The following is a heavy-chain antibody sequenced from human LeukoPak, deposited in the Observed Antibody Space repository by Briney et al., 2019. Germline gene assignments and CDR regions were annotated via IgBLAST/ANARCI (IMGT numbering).Heavy chain of an antibody. CDR2: IYSGGST. D-gene: IGHD2-15*01. Sequence: GGSLRLSCAVSGFTVSSNYMSWVRQAPGKGLEWVSVIYSGGSTYYADSVKGRFTISRDNSKNTLYLQMNSLRAEDTAVYYCARDLGCSGGSCSAGSDYFDYWGQGTLVTVSS. V-gene: IGHV3-66*01. CDR3: ARDLGCSGGSCSAGSDYFDY. J-gene: IGHJ4*02. CDR1: GFTVSSNY.